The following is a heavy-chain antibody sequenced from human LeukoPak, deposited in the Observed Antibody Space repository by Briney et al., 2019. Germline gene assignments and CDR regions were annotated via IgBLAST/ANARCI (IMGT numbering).Heavy chain of an antibody. Sequence: GGSLRLSCAASGFTFSNYWMHWVRQAPGKGLEWVAFIRYDGNNKNYADSAKGRFTISRDNSKDTLYLQMNSLRAEDTAVYYCAKGDDYGANTRLPKYNWFDPWGQGTLVTVSS. CDR2: IRYDGNNK. CDR3: AKGDDYGANTRLPKYNWFDP. D-gene: IGHD4-23*01. J-gene: IGHJ5*02. CDR1: GFTFSNYW. V-gene: IGHV3-30*02.